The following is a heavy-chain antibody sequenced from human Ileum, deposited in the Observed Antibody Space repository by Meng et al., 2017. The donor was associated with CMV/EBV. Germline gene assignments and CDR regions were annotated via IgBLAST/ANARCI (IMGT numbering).Heavy chain of an antibody. V-gene: IGHV3-74*01. CDR1: GFTFSSFW. Sequence: LSCAASGFTFSSFWMHRVRQVPGKGLVWVSRIIYDGSATIYADSVKGRFTISRDNAKNTLYLQMNSLRVEDTAVYYCARGTWSYFDLWGQGTLVTVSS. CDR2: IIYDGSAT. J-gene: IGHJ5*02. D-gene: IGHD3-10*01. CDR3: ARGTWSYFDL.